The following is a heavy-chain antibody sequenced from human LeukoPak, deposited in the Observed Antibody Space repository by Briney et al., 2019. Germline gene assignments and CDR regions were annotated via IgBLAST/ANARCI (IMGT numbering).Heavy chain of an antibody. CDR3: AKDGPGDAFDI. V-gene: IGHV1-69*04. Sequence: SVKVSCKASGGTFSSYTISWVRQAPGQGLEWMGRIIPILGIANYAQKFQGRVTITADKSTSTAYMELSSLRSEDTAVYYCAKDGPGDAFDIWGQGTMVTVSS. J-gene: IGHJ3*02. CDR2: IIPILGIA. D-gene: IGHD3-10*01. CDR1: GGTFSSYT.